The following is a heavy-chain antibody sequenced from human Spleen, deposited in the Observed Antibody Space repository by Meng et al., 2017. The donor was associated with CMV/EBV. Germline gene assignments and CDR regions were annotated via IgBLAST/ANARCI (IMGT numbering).Heavy chain of an antibody. CDR1: GGSVSSGSYY. Sequence: SETLSLTCTVSGGSVSSGSYYWSWIRQPPGKGLEWIGYIYYSGSTNYNPSLKSRVTISVDTSKNQFSLKLSSVTAADTAVYYCARASPNYDFWSGPYYYYGMDVWGQGTTVTVSS. CDR2: IYYSGST. CDR3: ARASPNYDFWSGPYYYYGMDV. J-gene: IGHJ6*02. D-gene: IGHD3-3*01. V-gene: IGHV4-61*01.